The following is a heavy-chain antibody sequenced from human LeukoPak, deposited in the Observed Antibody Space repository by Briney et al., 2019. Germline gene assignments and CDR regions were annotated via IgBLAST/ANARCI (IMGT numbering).Heavy chain of an antibody. CDR3: AGEAAGTFVYYFDY. D-gene: IGHD6-19*01. Sequence: SVKVSCKASGGTFSSYAISWVRQAPGQGLEWMGGIIPIFGTANYAQKFQGRVTITADESTSTAYMGLSSLRSEDTAVYYCAGEAAGTFVYYFDYWGQGTLVTVSS. CDR2: IIPIFGTA. J-gene: IGHJ4*02. CDR1: GGTFSSYA. V-gene: IGHV1-69*13.